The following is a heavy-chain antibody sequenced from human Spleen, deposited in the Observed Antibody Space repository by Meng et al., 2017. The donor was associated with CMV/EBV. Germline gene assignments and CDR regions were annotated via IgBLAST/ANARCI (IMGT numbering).Heavy chain of an antibody. D-gene: IGHD1/OR15-1a*01. V-gene: IGHV3-30*02. CDR3: ARGLGDLWGTTFYYYGMDV. CDR1: GFTFSSYG. J-gene: IGHJ6*02. Sequence: GESLKISCAASGFTFSSYGMHWVRQAPGKGLEWVAFIRYDGSNKYYADSVKGRFTISRDNSKNTLYLQMNSLRAEDTAVYYCARGLGDLWGTTFYYYGMDVWGQGTTVTVSS. CDR2: IRYDGSNK.